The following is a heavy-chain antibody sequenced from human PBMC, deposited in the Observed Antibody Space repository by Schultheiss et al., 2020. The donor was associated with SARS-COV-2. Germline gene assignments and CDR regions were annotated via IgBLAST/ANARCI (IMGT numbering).Heavy chain of an antibody. D-gene: IGHD2-15*01. Sequence: GGSLRLSCAASGFTFSSYAMSWVRQAPGKGLEWVSVISGSGGSTYYADSVKGRFTISRDNAKNSLYLQMNSLRGEDTAVYYCARMSRGGYPLDYWGQGTLVTVSS. CDR3: ARMSRGGYPLDY. J-gene: IGHJ4*02. CDR2: ISGSGGST. V-gene: IGHV3-23*01. CDR1: GFTFSSYA.